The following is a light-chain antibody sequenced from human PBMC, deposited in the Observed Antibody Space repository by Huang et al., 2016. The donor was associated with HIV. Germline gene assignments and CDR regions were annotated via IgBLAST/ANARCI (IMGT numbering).Light chain of an antibody. CDR2: GTS. J-gene: IGKJ4*01. CDR3: QQYESWPPLT. CDR1: QSVRDK. Sequence: EIVMTQSPDTLSVSPGERATLSCRASQSVRDKLAWYQQKPGQAPRRLLHGTSTRATGVPARFSGSGSGTEFTLTITSLQSEDSGVYYCQQYESWPPLTFGGGTKVEIK. V-gene: IGKV3-15*01.